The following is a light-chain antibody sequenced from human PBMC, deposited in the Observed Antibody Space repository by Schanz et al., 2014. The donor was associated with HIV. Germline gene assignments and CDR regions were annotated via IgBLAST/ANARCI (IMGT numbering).Light chain of an antibody. J-gene: IGLJ3*02. Sequence: QLVLTQSPFASASLGASVKLTCTLSSGYSSYAIAWHQQQPEKGPRYLMKLNSDGSHSKGDGIPDRFSGSSSGAERYLTISSLQSEDEADYYCQTWDTGIRVFGGGTKLTVL. CDR1: SGYSSYA. CDR2: LNSDGSH. CDR3: QTWDTGIRV. V-gene: IGLV4-69*01.